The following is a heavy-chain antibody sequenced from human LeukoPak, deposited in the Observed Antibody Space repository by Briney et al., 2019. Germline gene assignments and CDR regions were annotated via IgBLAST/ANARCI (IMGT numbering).Heavy chain of an antibody. CDR3: ARSLLSFWFDP. CDR1: GGSFSGYY. V-gene: IGHV4-34*01. D-gene: IGHD3-16*02. J-gene: IGHJ5*02. CDR2: INHSGST. Sequence: PSETLSLTCAVYGGSFSGYYWSWIRQPPGKGLEWIGEINHSGSTNYNPSLKSQVTISVDTSKNQFSLKLSSVTAADTAVYYCARSLLSFWFDPWGQGTLVTVSS.